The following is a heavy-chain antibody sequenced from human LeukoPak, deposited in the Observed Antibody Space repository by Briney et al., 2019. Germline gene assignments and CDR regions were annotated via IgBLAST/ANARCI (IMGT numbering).Heavy chain of an antibody. CDR2: IYYSGST. V-gene: IGHV4-39*01. D-gene: IGHD3-22*01. CDR3: ARGSNYYDSRGYYGAPPEYFQH. CDR1: GGSISSNNYY. J-gene: IGHJ1*01. Sequence: SETLSLTCTVSGGSISSNNYYWGWIRQPPGKGLEWIGSIYYSGSTYYNPSLKSRVTISVDTSKNQFSLKLSSVTAADTAVYYCARGSNYYDSRGYYGAPPEYFQHWGQGTLVTVSS.